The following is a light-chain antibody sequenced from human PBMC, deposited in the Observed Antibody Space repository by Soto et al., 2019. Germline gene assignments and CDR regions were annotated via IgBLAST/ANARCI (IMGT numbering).Light chain of an antibody. CDR2: DVS. J-gene: IGLJ3*02. V-gene: IGLV2-14*01. CDR3: SSYTSSSTWL. Sequence: QSGLTQPASVSGSPGQSITISCTGTSSDVGGYNYVSWYQQHPGKAPKVMIYDVSNRPSGVSNRFSGSKSGNTASLTISGLQAEDEADYYCSSYTSSSTWLFGGGTKLTVL. CDR1: SSDVGGYNY.